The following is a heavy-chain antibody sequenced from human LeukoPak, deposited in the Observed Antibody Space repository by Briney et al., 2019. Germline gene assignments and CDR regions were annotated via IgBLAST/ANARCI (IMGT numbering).Heavy chain of an antibody. V-gene: IGHV3-7*01. D-gene: IGHD3-3*01. CDR2: IKHDGSEK. Sequence: PGGSLRLSCAASGFTFSRFGMNWVRQAPGKGLEWVASIKHDGSEKYYVDSVRGRFTISRDNTMNSLYLQMSSLRAEDTAVYYCATDRGWRTSGYYLYYFEYWGQGTLVTYSS. J-gene: IGHJ4*02. CDR3: ATDRGWRTSGYYLYYFEY. CDR1: GFTFSRFG.